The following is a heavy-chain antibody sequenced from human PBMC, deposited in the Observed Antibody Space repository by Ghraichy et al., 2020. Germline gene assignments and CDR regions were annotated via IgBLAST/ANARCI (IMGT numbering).Heavy chain of an antibody. D-gene: IGHD6-13*01. CDR3: ARLPLPRRAAVGDWYFDL. CDR1: GFSFSDYS. J-gene: IGHJ2*01. CDR2: ITGSSITI. Sequence: GGSLRLSCEGSGFSFSDYSMIWVRLTPRKALEWVSYITGSSITIFYTASVKGRFTISRDNAKTSLYLQMNSLRAEDTAVCYCARLPLPRRAAVGDWYFDLWGRGTLVTVSS. V-gene: IGHV3-48*01.